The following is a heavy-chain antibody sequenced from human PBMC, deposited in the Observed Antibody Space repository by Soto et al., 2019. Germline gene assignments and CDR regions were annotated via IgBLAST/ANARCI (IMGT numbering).Heavy chain of an antibody. CDR3: AKQQLVLASDI. Sequence: SETLSLTCTVSGDSISNSYWSWIRQPPGKGLEWIGYIYYSGSTNYSPSLKSRVTISVDTSKNQFSLKLSSVTAADTAVYYCAKQQLVLASDIWGQGTMVTVSS. CDR1: GDSISNSY. J-gene: IGHJ3*02. CDR2: IYYSGST. V-gene: IGHV4-59*08. D-gene: IGHD6-13*01.